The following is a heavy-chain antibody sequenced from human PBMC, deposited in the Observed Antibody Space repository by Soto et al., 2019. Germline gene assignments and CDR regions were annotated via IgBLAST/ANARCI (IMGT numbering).Heavy chain of an antibody. V-gene: IGHV4-31*03. CDR3: ARDRLMATAGTARHYFGLDV. CDR2: IYYSGNT. D-gene: IGHD5-18*01. J-gene: IGHJ6*02. CDR1: GGSIRSGGYY. Sequence: SETLSLTCTVSGGSIRSGGYYWSWVRQNPRKGLEWIGNIYYSGNTYYNPSLKSRLTISVDTSKNQFSLILSSVSAADTAVYYCARDRLMATAGTARHYFGLDVWGQGTTVTVSS.